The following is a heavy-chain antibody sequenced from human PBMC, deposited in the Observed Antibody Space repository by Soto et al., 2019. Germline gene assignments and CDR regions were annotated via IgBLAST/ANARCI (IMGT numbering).Heavy chain of an antibody. CDR2: ISHDETTK. Sequence: QVQLVESGGGVVQPGKSLRLSCAASGFTFSNYALHWVRQAPGKGLEWVAVISHDETTKYYVDSVKGRFTVSRDNSKNTLYLQMDSQRVEDTALYYCARTRNYIVATPPDYWGQGTLVTVSS. CDR3: ARTRNYIVATPPDY. CDR1: GFTFSNYA. D-gene: IGHD5-12*01. J-gene: IGHJ4*02. V-gene: IGHV3-30-3*01.